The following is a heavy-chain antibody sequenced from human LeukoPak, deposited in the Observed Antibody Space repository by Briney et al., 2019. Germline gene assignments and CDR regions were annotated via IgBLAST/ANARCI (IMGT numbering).Heavy chain of an antibody. Sequence: PSQTLSLTCTVSGGSISSGGYYWSWIRQPPGKGLEWIGYIYHSGSTYYNPSLKSRVTISVDRSKNQFSLKLSSVTAADTAVYYCARQKAGIAAAGTEFDIWGQGTMVTVSS. D-gene: IGHD6-13*01. V-gene: IGHV4-30-2*01. J-gene: IGHJ3*02. CDR2: IYHSGST. CDR1: GGSISSGGYY. CDR3: ARQKAGIAAAGTEFDI.